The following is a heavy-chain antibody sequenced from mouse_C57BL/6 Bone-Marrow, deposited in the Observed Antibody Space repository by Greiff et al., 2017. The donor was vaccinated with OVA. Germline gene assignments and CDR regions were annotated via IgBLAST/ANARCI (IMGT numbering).Heavy chain of an antibody. V-gene: IGHV1-76*01. CDR2: IYPGSGNT. CDR3: ARDYYGSSYYFDY. CDR1: GYTFTDYY. Sequence: VKLVESGAELVRPGASVKLSCKASGYTFTDYYINWVKQRPGQGLEWIARIYPGSGNTYYNEKFKGQATLTAEKSSSTAYMQLSSLTSEDSAVYFCARDYYGSSYYFDYWGQGTTLTVSS. D-gene: IGHD1-1*01. J-gene: IGHJ2*01.